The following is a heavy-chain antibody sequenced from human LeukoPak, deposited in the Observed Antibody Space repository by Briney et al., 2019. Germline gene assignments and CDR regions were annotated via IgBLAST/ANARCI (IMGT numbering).Heavy chain of an antibody. V-gene: IGHV1-18*01. Sequence: ASVKVSCKASGYTFTSYGISWVRQAPGQGLEWMGWISAYNGNTNYAQKLQGRVTMTTDTSTSTAYMELRSLRSDDTAVYYCARENRIAAAGTDLFGYWGQGTLVTVSS. CDR1: GYTFTSYG. CDR2: ISAYNGNT. CDR3: ARENRIAAAGTDLFGY. J-gene: IGHJ4*02. D-gene: IGHD6-13*01.